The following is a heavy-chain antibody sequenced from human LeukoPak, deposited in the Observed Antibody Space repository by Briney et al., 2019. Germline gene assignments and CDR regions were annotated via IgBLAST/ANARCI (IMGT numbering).Heavy chain of an antibody. D-gene: IGHD1-26*01. J-gene: IGHJ4*02. CDR3: TKSYYSGSYYNLDY. V-gene: IGHV3-23*01. CDR1: GFTFSSYA. CDR2: ISGDGDST. Sequence: GGSLRLSCAASGFTFSSYAMSWGRHAPGRGLEWVSAISGDGDSTYYAHAVKGRFTISRDNSKKTMHLQMNSLRAEDTAVYYCTKSYYSGSYYNLDYWGQGALVTVSS.